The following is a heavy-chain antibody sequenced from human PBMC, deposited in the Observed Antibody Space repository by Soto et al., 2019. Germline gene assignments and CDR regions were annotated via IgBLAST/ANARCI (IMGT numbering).Heavy chain of an antibody. CDR3: ASSSISNWFDP. Sequence: EKLPLTYSVSGVPIRSYYWSWVRQRPGKGLEWIGYIYYSASTNYNPSLKSRVTISVDTSKNQFSLKLSSVTAEDKAVYYCASSSISNWFDPWASEP. J-gene: IGHJ5*02. CDR1: GVPIRSYY. V-gene: IGHV4-59*01. D-gene: IGHD6-6*01. CDR2: IYYSAST.